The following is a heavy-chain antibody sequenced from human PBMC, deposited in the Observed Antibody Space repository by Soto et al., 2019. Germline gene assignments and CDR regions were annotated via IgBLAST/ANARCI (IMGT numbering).Heavy chain of an antibody. Sequence: SETLSLTCAVSGGSISSGGYSWSWIRQPPGKGLEWIGYIYHSGSTYYNPSLKSRVTISVDRSKNQFSLKLSSVTAADTAVYYCARVIRDSGYDNTWYFDYWGQGTLVTVSS. D-gene: IGHD5-12*01. CDR3: ARVIRDSGYDNTWYFDY. V-gene: IGHV4-30-2*01. CDR1: GGSISSGGYS. J-gene: IGHJ4*02. CDR2: IYHSGST.